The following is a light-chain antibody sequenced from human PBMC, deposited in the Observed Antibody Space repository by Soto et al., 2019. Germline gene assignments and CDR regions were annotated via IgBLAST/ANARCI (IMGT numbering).Light chain of an antibody. V-gene: IGLV1-51*02. CDR3: GTWDSSLSAYV. J-gene: IGLJ1*01. Sequence: QSVLTQPPSVSAAPGQKVTISCSGSSSNIGNNYVSWYQQLPGTAPKLLIYENNKRPSGIPDRFSGSKSGTSATLGITGLQTGDEADYYSGTWDSSLSAYVFRTGTNVTV. CDR1: SSNIGNNY. CDR2: ENN.